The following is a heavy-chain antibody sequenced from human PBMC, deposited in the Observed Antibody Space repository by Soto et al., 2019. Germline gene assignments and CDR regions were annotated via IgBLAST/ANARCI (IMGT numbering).Heavy chain of an antibody. CDR3: ARYPRLDC. J-gene: IGHJ4*02. CDR1: GGSVSSYY. CDR2: IYYSGST. V-gene: IGHV4-59*08. Sequence: AETLSLTCTVSGGSVSSYYWSWIRQSPGKGLEWIGYIYYSGSTNYNPSLKSRVTISIDTSKNQFSLQLSSVTAADTAVYFCARYPRLDCWGQGTLVTVSS.